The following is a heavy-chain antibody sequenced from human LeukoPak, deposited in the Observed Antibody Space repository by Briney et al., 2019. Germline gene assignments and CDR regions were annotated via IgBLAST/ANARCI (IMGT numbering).Heavy chain of an antibody. V-gene: IGHV4-34*01. J-gene: IGHJ6*03. CDR1: GGSFTNYY. Sequence: SSETLSLTCNVSGGSFTNYYWSWIRQTPEKGLEWIGQINHSGDTSYNPSLKSRVTISVDTSKNQFSLKLSSVTAADTAVYYCARGVVVVITPSYYYYYMDVWGKGTTVTVSS. CDR3: ARGVVVVITPSYYYYYMDV. CDR2: INHSGDT. D-gene: IGHD3-22*01.